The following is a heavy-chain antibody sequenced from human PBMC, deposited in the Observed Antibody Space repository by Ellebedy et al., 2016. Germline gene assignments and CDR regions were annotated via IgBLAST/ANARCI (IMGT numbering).Heavy chain of an antibody. V-gene: IGHV4-34*01. Sequence: SETLSLXXAVYGGSFSGYYWSWIRQPPGKGLEWIGEINHSGSTNYNPSLKSRVTISVDTSKNQFSLKLSSVTAADTAVYYCARNVWFGELSDPFYFDFWGQGALVTVSS. J-gene: IGHJ4*02. CDR3: ARNVWFGELSDPFYFDF. CDR2: INHSGST. CDR1: GGSFSGYY. D-gene: IGHD3-10*01.